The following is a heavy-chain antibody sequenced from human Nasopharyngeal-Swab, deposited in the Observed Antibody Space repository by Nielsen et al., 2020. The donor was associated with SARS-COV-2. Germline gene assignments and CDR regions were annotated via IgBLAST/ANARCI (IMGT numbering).Heavy chain of an antibody. CDR3: ARIAARSTFFDY. CDR2: IYYSGST. D-gene: IGHD6-6*01. Sequence: SETLSLTCTVSGGSISSGGYYWSWIRQHPGKGLEWIGYIYYSGSTYYNPSLKSRVTISVDTSKNQFSLKLSSVTAADTAVYYCARIAARSTFFDYWGQGTPVTVSP. J-gene: IGHJ4*02. CDR1: GGSISSGGYY. V-gene: IGHV4-31*03.